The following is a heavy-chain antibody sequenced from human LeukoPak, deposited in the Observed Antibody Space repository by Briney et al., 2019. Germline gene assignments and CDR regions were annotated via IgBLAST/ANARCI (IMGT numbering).Heavy chain of an antibody. CDR3: ARKENVYYYFDY. CDR2: SYYSGTT. CDR1: GGSLNSGSFF. J-gene: IGHJ4*02. D-gene: IGHD3-10*01. V-gene: IGHV4-39*07. Sequence: SETLSLTCTVSGGSLNSGSFFWGWIRQPPGKGLEWIGSSYYSGTTYYNPSLQSRVTMSVDTSKNQFSLKLSSVTAVDTAVYYCARKENVYYYFDYWGQGTLVTVSS.